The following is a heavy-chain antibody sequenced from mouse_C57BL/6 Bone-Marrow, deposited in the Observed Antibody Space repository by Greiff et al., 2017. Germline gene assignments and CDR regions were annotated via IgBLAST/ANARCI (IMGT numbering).Heavy chain of an antibody. D-gene: IGHD1-1*01. CDR3: TRDRCYGSSYLAWFAY. Sequence: EVMLVESGEGLVKPGGSLKLSCAASGFTFSSYAMSWVRQTPEKRLEWVAYISRGGDYIYYADTVKGRFTISRDNARNTLYLQMSSLKSEDTAMYYCTRDRCYGSSYLAWFAYWGQGTLVTVSA. CDR1: GFTFSSYA. V-gene: IGHV5-9-1*02. CDR2: ISRGGDYI. J-gene: IGHJ3*01.